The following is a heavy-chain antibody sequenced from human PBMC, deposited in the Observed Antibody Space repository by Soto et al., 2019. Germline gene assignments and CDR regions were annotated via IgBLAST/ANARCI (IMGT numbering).Heavy chain of an antibody. CDR1: GGGFTTYT. Sequence: QVQLVQSGPEVKKPGSSVKVSCKASGGGFTTYTVSWVRQAPGQGLEWMGRVIPIIDRANYARKFQGRVTSTADKSTSTAYLKLSGLTSEDTAVYFCARDAVGSTPSFDFWGQGTLVTVSS. CDR3: ARDAVGSTPSFDF. D-gene: IGHD1-26*01. CDR2: VIPIIDRA. V-gene: IGHV1-69*08. J-gene: IGHJ4*02.